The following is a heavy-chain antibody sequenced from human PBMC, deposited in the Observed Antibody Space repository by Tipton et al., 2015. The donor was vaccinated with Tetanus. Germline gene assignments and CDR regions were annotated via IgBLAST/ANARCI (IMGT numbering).Heavy chain of an antibody. CDR3: VRHVVGAVPKGYNWFAP. D-gene: IGHD1-26*01. V-gene: IGHV1-69*01. CDR2: IIPKHQTT. Sequence: QVQLVQSGAEVKRPGSSVKVSCKASGDTYTTHGVTWVRQAPGQGLEWMGGIIPKHQTTKYAQQFEGRVTITADELATTAYMELRGLTSEDTATYYCVRHVVGAVPKGYNWFAPGAREPWSPSPQ. CDR1: GDTYTTHG. J-gene: IGHJ5*02.